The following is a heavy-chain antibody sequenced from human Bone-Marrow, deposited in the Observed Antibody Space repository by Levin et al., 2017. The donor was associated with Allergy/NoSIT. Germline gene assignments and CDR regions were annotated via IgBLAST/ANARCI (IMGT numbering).Heavy chain of an antibody. V-gene: IGHV4-39*07. Sequence: SETLSLTCTVSGGSISSSSYYWGWIRRPPGTGLEWIASIYYSGTTYYNPSLKSRVTISVDTSKNQFSLKLSSVAAADSAVYYCARADIVGANPRVGWFDPWGQGTLVTVSS. CDR3: ARADIVGANPRVGWFDP. D-gene: IGHD1-26*01. CDR1: GGSISSSSYY. J-gene: IGHJ5*02. CDR2: IYYSGTT.